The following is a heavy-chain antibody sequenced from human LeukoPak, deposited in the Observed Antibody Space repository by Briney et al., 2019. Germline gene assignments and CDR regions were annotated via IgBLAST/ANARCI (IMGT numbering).Heavy chain of an antibody. J-gene: IGHJ4*02. V-gene: IGHV3-30-3*01. CDR3: ASRGDHCSGGSCYGDYFDY. CDR2: ISYDGSNK. CDR1: GFTFSSYA. D-gene: IGHD2-15*01. Sequence: GGSLRLSCAASGFTFSSYAMHWVRQAPGKGLEWVAVISYDGSNKYYADSVKGRFTISRDNSKNTLYLQMNSLRAEDTAVYYCASRGDHCSGGSCYGDYFDYWGQGTLVTVSS.